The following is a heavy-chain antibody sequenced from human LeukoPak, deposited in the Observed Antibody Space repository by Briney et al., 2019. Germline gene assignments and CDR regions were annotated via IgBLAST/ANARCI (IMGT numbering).Heavy chain of an antibody. J-gene: IGHJ4*02. D-gene: IGHD3-22*01. Sequence: GGSLRLSCAASGLTVSSNCMSWVRQAPGKGLEWVSFIYSGGSTYYTDSVKGRFTISRDNSKNTLYLQMNSLRAEDTAAYYCARRAGDYSHPYDYWGQGILVTVSS. CDR1: GLTVSSNC. CDR3: ARRAGDYSHPYDY. CDR2: IYSGGST. V-gene: IGHV3-53*01.